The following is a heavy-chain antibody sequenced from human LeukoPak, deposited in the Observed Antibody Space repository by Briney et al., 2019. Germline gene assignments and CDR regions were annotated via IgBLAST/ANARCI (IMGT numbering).Heavy chain of an antibody. V-gene: IGHV3-30*18. J-gene: IGHJ4*02. CDR3: AKAGYYDSSGYYYYFDY. CDR1: GFTFSNYG. Sequence: GGSLRLSCAASGFTFSNYGMHWFRQAPGKGLEWVAVTSNDGINKYYADSVKGRFTISRDNSKNTLYLQMNSLRAEDTAVYYCAKAGYYDSSGYYYYFDYWGQGTLVTVSS. D-gene: IGHD3-22*01. CDR2: TSNDGINK.